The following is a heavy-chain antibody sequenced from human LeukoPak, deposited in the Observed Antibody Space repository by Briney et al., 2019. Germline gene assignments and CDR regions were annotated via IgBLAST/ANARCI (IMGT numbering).Heavy chain of an antibody. CDR2: INPSDGSP. Sequence: ASVKVSCKASGYTFTNYYIFWVRQAPGQGLEWMGIINPSDGSPSYAQRFQGRVTMTRDTSTTTVYMELSSLTSEDTAVYYCAREGMVRGAACDYWGQGTLVSVSS. J-gene: IGHJ4*02. V-gene: IGHV1-46*01. D-gene: IGHD3-10*01. CDR1: GYTFTNYY. CDR3: AREGMVRGAACDY.